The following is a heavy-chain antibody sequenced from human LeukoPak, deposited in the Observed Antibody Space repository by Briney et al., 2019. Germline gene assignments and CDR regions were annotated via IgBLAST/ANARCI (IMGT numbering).Heavy chain of an antibody. J-gene: IGHJ4*02. V-gene: IGHV3-7*01. CDR1: GFTFSSYA. CDR3: ARGGQTSKYYPFDY. Sequence: GGSLRLSCAASGFTFSSYAMSWVRQAPGKGPQWVANIKQDGSEKDYVDSVKGRFTISRDNAETSLYLQMNSLRAEDTAVYYCARGGQTSKYYPFDYWGQGTLVTVSS. CDR2: IKQDGSEK. D-gene: IGHD2/OR15-2a*01.